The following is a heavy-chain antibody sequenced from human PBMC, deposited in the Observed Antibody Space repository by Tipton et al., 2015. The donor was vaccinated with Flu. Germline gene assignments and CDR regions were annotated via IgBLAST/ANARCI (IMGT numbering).Heavy chain of an antibody. J-gene: IGHJ6*02. Sequence: QVQLVQSGPEVKKPGASVRVSCKASGNTFGNYGIYWVRQAPGQGLEWMAWISTYNGNTNYAQKFRNRVTMTTDASTNTAHMVLRSLRYDDTAVYYCTRGIVGQLAGSGMAVWGQGTTVTVSS. D-gene: IGHD6-6*01. CDR3: TRGIVGQLAGSGMAV. CDR1: GNTFGNYG. CDR2: ISTYNGNT. V-gene: IGHV1-18*01.